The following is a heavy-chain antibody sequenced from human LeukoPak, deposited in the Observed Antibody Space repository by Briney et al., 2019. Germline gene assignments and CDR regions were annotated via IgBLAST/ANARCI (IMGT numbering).Heavy chain of an antibody. CDR1: GYSFTSYW. CDR2: IYPGDSNT. D-gene: IGHD2-15*01. V-gene: IGHV5-51*01. Sequence: GESLKISCKGSGYSFTSYWIGWVRQMPGKGLEWGGIIYPGDSNTRYSPSFQGQVTISADKSISTAYLQWSSLTASDTAVYYCARHACRGGNCYSVDYWGQGTLVTVSS. J-gene: IGHJ4*02. CDR3: ARHACRGGNCYSVDY.